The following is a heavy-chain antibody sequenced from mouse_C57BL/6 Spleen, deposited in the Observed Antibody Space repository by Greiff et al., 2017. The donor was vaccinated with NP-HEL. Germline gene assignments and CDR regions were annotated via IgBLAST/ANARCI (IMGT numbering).Heavy chain of an antibody. Sequence: QVQLQQPGAELVMPGASVKLSCKASGYTFTSYWMHWVKQRPGQGLEWIGEIDPSDSDTNYNQKFKGKATLTVDKSSSTAYMQLSSLTSEDSAVYYCARKGVVTTMYFDVWGTGTTVTVSS. V-gene: IGHV1-69*01. CDR2: IDPSDSDT. J-gene: IGHJ1*03. CDR1: GYTFTSYW. D-gene: IGHD2-2*01. CDR3: ARKGVVTTMYFDV.